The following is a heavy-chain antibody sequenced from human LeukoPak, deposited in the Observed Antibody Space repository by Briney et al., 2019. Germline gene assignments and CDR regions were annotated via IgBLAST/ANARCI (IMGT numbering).Heavy chain of an antibody. CDR3: VRDYCSGGSCLFDY. CDR1: GFTFSSYG. D-gene: IGHD2-15*01. CDR2: IWYDGSNK. J-gene: IGHJ4*02. V-gene: IGHV3-33*01. Sequence: GGSLRLSCAASGFTFSSYGMHWVRQAPGKGLEWGAVIWYDGSNKYYADSVKGRFTISRDNSKNTLYLQMNSLRAEDTAVYYCVRDYCSGGSCLFDYWGQGTLVTVSS.